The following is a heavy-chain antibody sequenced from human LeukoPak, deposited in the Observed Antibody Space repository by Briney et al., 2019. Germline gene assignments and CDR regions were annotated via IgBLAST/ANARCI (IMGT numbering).Heavy chain of an antibody. V-gene: IGHV3-7*04. D-gene: IGHD4-17*01. CDR1: GFPFSSSW. CDR2: IKQDGSEK. J-gene: IGHJ4*02. CDR3: ARGYGDSIHFDY. Sequence: GGSLRLSYAAFGFPFSSSWMNWVRQAPGKGLEWVANIKQDGSEKYYVDSVKGRFTISRDNAKNSLYLQMNSLRAEDTAVYYCARGYGDSIHFDYWGQGTLVTVSS.